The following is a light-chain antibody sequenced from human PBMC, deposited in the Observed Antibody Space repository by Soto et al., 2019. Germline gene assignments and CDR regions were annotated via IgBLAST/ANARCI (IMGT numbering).Light chain of an antibody. CDR3: QQYDKWPLT. V-gene: IGKV3-15*01. Sequence: EIVMTQSPATLSVSPGERATLSCRASQSISSNLAWYQQKPGQGPRLLIYGASTRAADIPARFSGSGSGTEFIVTFIGLQSEDFGVYSCQQYDKWPLTFGGGTKVEIK. J-gene: IGKJ4*01. CDR2: GAS. CDR1: QSISSN.